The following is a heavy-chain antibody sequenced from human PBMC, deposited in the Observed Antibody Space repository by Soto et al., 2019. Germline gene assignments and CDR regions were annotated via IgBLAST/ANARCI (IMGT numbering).Heavy chain of an antibody. D-gene: IGHD4-17*01. CDR3: ASMYGDPGIGYYYYMDV. V-gene: IGHV3-21*06. J-gene: IGHJ6*03. Sequence: GGSLRLSCAASGFTFSSYSMNWVRQAPGKGLEWVSSISSSSSYIYYADSVKGRFTISRDNAKNSLYLQMNSLRAEDTAVYYCASMYGDPGIGYYYYMDVWGKGTTVTVSS. CDR2: ISSSSSYI. CDR1: GFTFSSYS.